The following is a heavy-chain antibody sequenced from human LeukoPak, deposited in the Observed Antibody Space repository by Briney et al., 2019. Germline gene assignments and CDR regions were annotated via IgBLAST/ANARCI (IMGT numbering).Heavy chain of an antibody. Sequence: ASVKVSCKASGYTFTSYDINWVRQTTGQGLEWMGWMNPNSGNTGYAQKFQGRIIMTSDTSISTAYLELSSLRSDDTAVYYCASFQGGAVRPQDYWGQGTLVTVSS. CDR3: ASFQGGAVRPQDY. J-gene: IGHJ4*02. CDR1: GYTFTSYD. D-gene: IGHD6-19*01. V-gene: IGHV1-8*01. CDR2: MNPNSGNT.